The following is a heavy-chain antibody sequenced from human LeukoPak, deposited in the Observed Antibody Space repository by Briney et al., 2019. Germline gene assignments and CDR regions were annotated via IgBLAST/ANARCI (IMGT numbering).Heavy chain of an antibody. J-gene: IGHJ6*03. V-gene: IGHV4-31*02. D-gene: IGHD5-12*01. Sequence: SWVRQAPGKGLEWIGYIYYSGSTYYNPSLKSRVTISVDTSKNQFSLKLSSVTAADTAVYYCARAKLNSGYDPGYYMDVWGKGTTVTVSS. CDR2: IYYSGST. CDR3: ARAKLNSGYDPGYYMDV.